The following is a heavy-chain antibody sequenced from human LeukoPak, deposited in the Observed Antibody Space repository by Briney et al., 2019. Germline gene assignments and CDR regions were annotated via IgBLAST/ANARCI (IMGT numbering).Heavy chain of an antibody. Sequence: GGSLRLSCAASGFTFSSYAMHWVRQAPGKGLEWVAVISYDGSNKYYADSVKGRFTISRDNSKNTLYLQMNSLRAEDTAVYYCARGQVYSSSWYPLDYYFDYWGRGTLVTVSS. J-gene: IGHJ4*02. CDR3: ARGQVYSSSWYPLDYYFDY. D-gene: IGHD6-13*01. V-gene: IGHV3-30-3*01. CDR2: ISYDGSNK. CDR1: GFTFSSYA.